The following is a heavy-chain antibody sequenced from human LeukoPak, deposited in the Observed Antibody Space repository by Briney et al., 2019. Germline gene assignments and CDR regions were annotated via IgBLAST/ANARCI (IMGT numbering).Heavy chain of an antibody. CDR3: ARLIRSQYYFDY. CDR1: GHSISSRSYY. Sequence: SETLSLTCTVSGHSISSRSYYWGWIRQPPGKGLEWIGYIYYSGSTNYNPSLKSRVTISVDTSKNQFSLKLSSVTAADTAVYYCARLIRSQYYFDYWGQGTLVTVSS. D-gene: IGHD3-3*01. J-gene: IGHJ4*02. V-gene: IGHV4-61*05. CDR2: IYYSGST.